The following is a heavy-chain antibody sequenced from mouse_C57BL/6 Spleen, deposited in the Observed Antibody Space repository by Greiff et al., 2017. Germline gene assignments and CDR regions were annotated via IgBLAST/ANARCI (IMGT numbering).Heavy chain of an antibody. J-gene: IGHJ2*01. CDR1: GFTFTDYY. Sequence: EVMLVESGGGLVQPGGSLSLSCAASGFTFTDYYLSWVRQPPGKALEWLGFIRNKANGYTTEYSASVKGRFTISRDNSQSILYLQRNALRAEDSATYYCARWGVTNFDYWGQGTTLTVSS. V-gene: IGHV7-3*01. D-gene: IGHD2-2*01. CDR3: ARWGVTNFDY. CDR2: IRNKANGYTT.